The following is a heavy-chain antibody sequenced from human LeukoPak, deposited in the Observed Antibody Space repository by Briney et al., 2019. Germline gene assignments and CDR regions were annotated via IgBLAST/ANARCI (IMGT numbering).Heavy chain of an antibody. CDR3: ARVKRGNPVDY. J-gene: IGHJ4*02. Sequence: GASVKGSCKASGYTFTSYGISWVRQAPGQGLEWMGWISAYNGNTNYAQKLQGRVTMTTDTSTSTAYMQLRSLRSDDTAVYYCARVKRGNPVDYWGQGTLVTVSS. CDR2: ISAYNGNT. CDR1: GYTFTSYG. V-gene: IGHV1-18*01. D-gene: IGHD2/OR15-2a*01.